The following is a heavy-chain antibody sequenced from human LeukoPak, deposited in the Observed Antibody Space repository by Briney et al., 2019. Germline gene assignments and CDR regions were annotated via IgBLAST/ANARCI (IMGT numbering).Heavy chain of an antibody. Sequence: GGSLRLSCAASGFTFYDSAMHWVRQALGKGLEWVSLISGDGGSTYYADSVKGRFTISRDNSKNSLYLQMNSLRTEDTALYYCAKASTIFGSLPGYWGQGTLVTVSS. CDR3: AKASTIFGSLPGY. CDR2: ISGDGGST. V-gene: IGHV3-43*02. J-gene: IGHJ4*02. CDR1: GFTFYDSA. D-gene: IGHD3-3*01.